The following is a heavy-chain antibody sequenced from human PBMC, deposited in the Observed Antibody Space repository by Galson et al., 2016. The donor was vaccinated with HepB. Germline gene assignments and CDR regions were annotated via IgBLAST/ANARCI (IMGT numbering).Heavy chain of an antibody. CDR2: IMPIFGAP. J-gene: IGHJ6*03. Sequence: SVKVSCKASGDTFNTYTFNWVRQAPGQGLEWMGGIMPIFGAPNYAQEFQGRLTISAVESTSTAYMELSSLRYEGSAIYYCARELPYNWNDVYFYMDVWGKGTTVTVSS. CDR3: ARELPYNWNDVYFYMDV. V-gene: IGHV1-69*13. CDR1: GDTFNTYT. D-gene: IGHD1-1*01.